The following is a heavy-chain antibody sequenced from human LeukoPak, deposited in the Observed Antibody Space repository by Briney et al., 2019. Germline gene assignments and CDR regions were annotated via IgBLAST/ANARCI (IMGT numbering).Heavy chain of an antibody. CDR3: ARAGYSYGYLGYFDY. V-gene: IGHV1-46*01. CDR1: GYTFTSYY. Sequence: ASVKVSCKASGYTFTSYYLHWVRQAPGQGLEWMGMVNPSGGSTSYAQKFQGRVTMTTDTSTSTAYMELRSLRSDDTAVYYCARAGYSYGYLGYFDYWGQGTLVTVSS. J-gene: IGHJ4*02. D-gene: IGHD5-18*01. CDR2: VNPSGGST.